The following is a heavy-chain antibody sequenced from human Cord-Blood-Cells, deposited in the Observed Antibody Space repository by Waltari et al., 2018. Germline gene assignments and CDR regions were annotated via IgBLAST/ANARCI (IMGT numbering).Heavy chain of an antibody. Sequence: QVQLVQSGAEVKKPGASVKVSCKASGYTFTGYYMHWVRQAPGQGLEWMGRINPNRGGTNYAQKFQGRVTMTRDTSISTAYMELSRLRSDDTAVYYCATSEYSSSSFDYWGQGTLVTVSS. J-gene: IGHJ4*02. CDR2: INPNRGGT. V-gene: IGHV1-2*06. D-gene: IGHD6-6*01. CDR1: GYTFTGYY. CDR3: ATSEYSSSSFDY.